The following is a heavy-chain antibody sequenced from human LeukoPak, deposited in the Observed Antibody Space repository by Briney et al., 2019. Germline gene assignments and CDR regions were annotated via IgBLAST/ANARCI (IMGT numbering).Heavy chain of an antibody. CDR2: IIPIFGTA. Sequence: SVTVSCKASGGTFSSYAISWVRQAPGQGLEWMGGIIPIFGTANYAQKFQGRVTITADESTSTAYMELSSLRSEDTAVYYCASLPNYDSLPGTGTNWGQGTLVTVSS. CDR3: ASLPNYDSLPGTGTN. J-gene: IGHJ4*02. CDR1: GGTFSSYA. V-gene: IGHV1-69*01. D-gene: IGHD3-22*01.